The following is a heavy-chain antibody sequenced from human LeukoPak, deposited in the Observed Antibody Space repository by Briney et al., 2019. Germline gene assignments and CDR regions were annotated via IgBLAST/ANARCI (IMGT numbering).Heavy chain of an antibody. J-gene: IGHJ4*02. CDR3: ARVVTTVTTNHFDY. CDR1: GYTLTSYY. CDR2: INPSGGNT. V-gene: IGHV1-46*01. D-gene: IGHD4-17*01. Sequence: ASVKVSCKASGYTLTSYYMHWVRQAPGQGLEWMGIINPSGGNTNYAQKLQGRVTMTTDTSTSTAYMELRSLRSDDTAVYYCARVVTTVTTNHFDYWGQGTLVTVSS.